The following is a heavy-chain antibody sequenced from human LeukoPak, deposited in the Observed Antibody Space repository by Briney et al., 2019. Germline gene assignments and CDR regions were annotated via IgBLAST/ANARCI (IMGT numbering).Heavy chain of an antibody. D-gene: IGHD3-22*01. V-gene: IGHV4-39*01. CDR3: ARHNTSTMIVVVIPFDI. J-gene: IGHJ3*02. CDR2: IYYSGST. CDR1: GGSISSSSYY. Sequence: SETLSLTCTVSGGSISSSSYYWGWIRQPPGKGLEWIVSIYYSGSTYYNPSLKSRVTISVDTSKNQFSLKLSSVTAADTAVYYCARHNTSTMIVVVIPFDIWGQGTMVTVSS.